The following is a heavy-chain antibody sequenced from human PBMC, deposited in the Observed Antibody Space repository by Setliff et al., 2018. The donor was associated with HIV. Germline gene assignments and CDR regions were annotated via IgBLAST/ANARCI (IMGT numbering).Heavy chain of an antibody. D-gene: IGHD6-6*01. J-gene: IGHJ4*02. CDR1: GFTFSSYA. Sequence: GGSLRLSCAASGFTFSSYAMSWVRQAPGKGLEWVSVIYSGGSRTHYADSVNGRFTISRDNSKNTLYLQMNGLRGEDTAVYYCAMFSSSSGWGQGAQVTVSS. CDR2: IYSGGSRT. CDR3: AMFSSSSG. V-gene: IGHV3-23*03.